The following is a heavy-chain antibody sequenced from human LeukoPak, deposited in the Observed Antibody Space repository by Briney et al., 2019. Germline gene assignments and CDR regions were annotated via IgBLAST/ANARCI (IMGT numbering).Heavy chain of an antibody. V-gene: IGHV3-23*01. CDR2: ISGNGGIT. D-gene: IGHD7-27*01. J-gene: IGHJ6*02. CDR1: GFIFGGYV. Sequence: GGSLRLSCAASGFIFGGYVMSWVRQAPGKRLEWVSSISGNGGITYYADSLKGRFIISRDNSTNTLYLQMNGLRAEDTAIYYCAKAGNWDQGYYYYGMDAWGQGTTVTVS. CDR3: AKAGNWDQGYYYYGMDA.